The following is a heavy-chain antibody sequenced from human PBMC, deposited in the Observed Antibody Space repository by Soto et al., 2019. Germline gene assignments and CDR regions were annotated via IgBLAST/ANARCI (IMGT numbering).Heavy chain of an antibody. CDR2: IKSKTGGGTT. J-gene: IGHJ4*02. Sequence: GGSLRLSCAASGFTFSNAWMSWVRQAPGKGLEWVGRIKSKTGGGTTDYAAPVKGRFTISRDDSKNTLYLQMNSLKTEDTAVYYCNTVITDRRYCSSTSCHQMKDYWGQGTLVTVSP. CDR1: GFTFSNAW. D-gene: IGHD2-2*01. V-gene: IGHV3-15*01. CDR3: NTVITDRRYCSSTSCHQMKDY.